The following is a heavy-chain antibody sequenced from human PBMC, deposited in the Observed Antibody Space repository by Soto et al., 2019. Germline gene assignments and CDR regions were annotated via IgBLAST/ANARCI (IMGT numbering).Heavy chain of an antibody. D-gene: IGHD1-1*01. CDR3: ARTTNTGTDY. Sequence: SGPTLVNPTQTLTLTCTFSGFSLTSNEMRVTWIRQPPGKALEWLARIDWDGEKFYSSSLRTRLTISKDSSKNQVVLTVTNMDPVDTATYYCARTTNTGTDYWGQGILVTVSS. V-gene: IGHV2-70*04. CDR2: IDWDGEK. CDR1: GFSLTSNEMR. J-gene: IGHJ4*02.